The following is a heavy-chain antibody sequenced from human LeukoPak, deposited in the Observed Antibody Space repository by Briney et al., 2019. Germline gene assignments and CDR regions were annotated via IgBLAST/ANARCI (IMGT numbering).Heavy chain of an antibody. V-gene: IGHV3-30*14. Sequence: PGGSLRLSCAASGFTFSSYAMHWVRQAPGKGLEWVAVISYDGSNKYYADSVKGRFTISRDNSKNTLYLQMNSLRAEDTAVYYCARDPQTRVGYSSGWFGYWGQGTLVTVSS. CDR3: ARDPQTRVGYSSGWFGY. CDR1: GFTFSSYA. J-gene: IGHJ5*01. CDR2: ISYDGSNK. D-gene: IGHD6-19*01.